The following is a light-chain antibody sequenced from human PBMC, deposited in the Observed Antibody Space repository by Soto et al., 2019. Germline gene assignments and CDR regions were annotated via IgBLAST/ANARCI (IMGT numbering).Light chain of an antibody. CDR1: QSISSW. CDR3: QQYNSYPLT. Sequence: DIQMTQSPSTLSASIGDRVTITCRASQSISSWLAWYQQKPGKAPNLLLYTASNLESGVPSRFSGSGSGTEFTLTISSLQPDDFATYYCQQYNSYPLTFGPGTKVDIK. V-gene: IGKV1-5*03. CDR2: TAS. J-gene: IGKJ3*01.